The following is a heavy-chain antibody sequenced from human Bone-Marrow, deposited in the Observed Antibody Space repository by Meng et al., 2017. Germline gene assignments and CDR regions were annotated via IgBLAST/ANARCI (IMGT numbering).Heavy chain of an antibody. D-gene: IGHD3-9*01. J-gene: IGHJ3*02. CDR2: ISSSSSYI. V-gene: IGHV3-21*01. CDR1: GFTFSSYS. Sequence: GESLKISCAASGFTFSSYSMNWVRQAPGKGLEWVSSISSSSSYIYYADSVKGRFTISRDNAKNSLYLQMNSLRAEDTAVYYCARENLRYFDWLYDDAFDIWGQGTMVTVSS. CDR3: ARENLRYFDWLYDDAFDI.